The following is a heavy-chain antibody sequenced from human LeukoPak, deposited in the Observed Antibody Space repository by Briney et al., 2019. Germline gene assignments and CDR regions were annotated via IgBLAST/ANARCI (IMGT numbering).Heavy chain of an antibody. CDR2: ISSSSSYT. V-gene: IGHV3-21*01. J-gene: IGHJ3*02. CDR3: ARAYYYDSSGDDAFDI. CDR1: GFTFSSYS. D-gene: IGHD3-22*01. Sequence: GGSLSLSCAASGFTFSSYSMNWVRQAPGKGLEWVSSISSSSSYTYYADSVKGRFTISRDNAKNSLYLQMNSLRAEDTAVYYCARAYYYDSSGDDAFDIWGQGTMVTVSS.